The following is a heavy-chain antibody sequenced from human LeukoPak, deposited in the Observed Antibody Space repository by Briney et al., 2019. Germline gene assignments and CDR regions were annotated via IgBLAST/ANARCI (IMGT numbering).Heavy chain of an antibody. CDR2: IYHSGTT. D-gene: IGHD3-3*01. V-gene: IGHV4-30-4*08. J-gene: IGHJ3*02. CDR1: GGSIKSGDHY. Sequence: LSLTCTVSGGSIKSGDHYWSWIRQPPGKGLEWIGYIYHSGTTDYNSSLKSRVTISVDTSKNQFSLKLSSVTAADTAVYYCARVPSITIFGVVILGAFDIWGQGTMVTVSS. CDR3: ARVPSITIFGVVILGAFDI.